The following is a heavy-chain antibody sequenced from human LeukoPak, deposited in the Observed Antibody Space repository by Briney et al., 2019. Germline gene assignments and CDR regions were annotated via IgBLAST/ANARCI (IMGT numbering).Heavy chain of an antibody. J-gene: IGHJ4*02. Sequence: ASVTVSCKASGYTFTSYYIHWVRQAPGQGLEWMGIINPNGDSTSYAQKFQGRVTMTRDTSTSTVYMELSSLRSEDTAVYYCTRDQDGVVGATGGYWGQGTLVTVSS. CDR3: TRDQDGVVGATGGY. CDR2: INPNGDST. D-gene: IGHD1-26*01. V-gene: IGHV1-46*01. CDR1: GYTFTSYY.